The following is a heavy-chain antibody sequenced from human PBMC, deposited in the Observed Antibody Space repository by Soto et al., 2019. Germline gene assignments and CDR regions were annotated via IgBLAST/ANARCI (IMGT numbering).Heavy chain of an antibody. Sequence: GASVKVSCKASGYTFTSYDINWVRQATGQGLEWMGRSAPEEGEPIYPQKFQGRVSMTEDPSTDTAYMELTSLRSEDTAVYFCAADRKIVGTIGAFDFWGQGTLVTVSS. CDR2: SAPEEGEP. V-gene: IGHV1-24*01. CDR1: GYTFTSYD. J-gene: IGHJ4*02. D-gene: IGHD1-26*01. CDR3: AADRKIVGTIGAFDF.